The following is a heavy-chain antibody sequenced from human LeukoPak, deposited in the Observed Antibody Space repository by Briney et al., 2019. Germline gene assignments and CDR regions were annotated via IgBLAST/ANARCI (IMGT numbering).Heavy chain of an antibody. CDR3: AKDTYVAVTGTFDS. J-gene: IGHJ4*02. D-gene: IGHD6-19*01. CDR2: LNWNSAAT. Sequence: AGMSLRLSCAASGFTFDDFAMHWVRQAPGKGLEWVSGLNWNSAATGYADSVKGRFTISRDNAKNSLYLQMNSLGPEDTAFYYCAKDTYVAVTGTFDSWGQGTLVTVSS. CDR1: GFTFDDFA. V-gene: IGHV3-9*01.